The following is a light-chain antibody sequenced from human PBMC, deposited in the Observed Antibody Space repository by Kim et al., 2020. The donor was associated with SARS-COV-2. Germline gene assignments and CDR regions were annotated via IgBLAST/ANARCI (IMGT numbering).Light chain of an antibody. V-gene: IGLV2-11*01. Sequence: QSALTQPRSVSGSPGQSITISCTGTSSDVGGYDYVSWYQQHPGKAPKLIIYDVTKRPSGVPDRFSASKYGNTASLTISGLQADDEADYYCCSYAGSPPYVFGSRTKVTVL. J-gene: IGLJ1*01. CDR1: SSDVGGYDY. CDR3: CSYAGSPPYV. CDR2: DVT.